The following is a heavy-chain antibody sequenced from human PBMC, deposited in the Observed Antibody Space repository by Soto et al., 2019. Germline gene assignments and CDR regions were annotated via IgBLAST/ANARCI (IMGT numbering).Heavy chain of an antibody. D-gene: IGHD2-21*02. Sequence: SETLSLTCTVSGGSISSYYWSWIRQPPGKGLEWIGYMYNTGSTVYNPSLKSRVTISVDTSKNQFSLKLNAVTAADTAVYYCARDLSGYCGTDSYPLDVWGQGTTVTVSS. V-gene: IGHV4-59*01. CDR1: GGSISSYY. J-gene: IGHJ6*02. CDR3: ARDLSGYCGTDSYPLDV. CDR2: MYNTGST.